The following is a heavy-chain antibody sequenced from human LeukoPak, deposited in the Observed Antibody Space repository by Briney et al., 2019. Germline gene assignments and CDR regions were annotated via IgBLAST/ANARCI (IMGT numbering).Heavy chain of an antibody. J-gene: IGHJ2*01. CDR2: TYYSYKWYN. CDR3: AWAPTVTMGFAQRYFDL. D-gene: IGHD4-17*01. V-gene: IGHV6-1*01. CDR1: GDSVSSNSAA. Sequence: SQTLSLTCVISGDSVSSNSAAWDWIRQSPSRGLEWLGKTYYSYKWYNDYAVYVRSRITINPDTSKNQFSLQMNSVSPEDTAVYYCAWAPTVTMGFAQRYFDLWGRGTLVTVSS.